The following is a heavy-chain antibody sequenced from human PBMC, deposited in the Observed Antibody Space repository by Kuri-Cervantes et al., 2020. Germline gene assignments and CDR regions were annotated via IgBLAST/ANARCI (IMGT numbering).Heavy chain of an antibody. J-gene: IGHJ4*02. V-gene: IGHV3-9*01. CDR1: GFTFDDYA. CDR2: ISWNSGSI. Sequence: SLKISCAASGFTFDDYAMHWVRQAPGKGLEWVSGISWNSGSIGYADSVKGRFTISRDNAKNSLYLQMNSLRAEDTAVYCCAKSSMITFGGVIVPDYFDYWGQGTLVTVSS. CDR3: AKSSMITFGGVIVPDYFDY. D-gene: IGHD3-16*02.